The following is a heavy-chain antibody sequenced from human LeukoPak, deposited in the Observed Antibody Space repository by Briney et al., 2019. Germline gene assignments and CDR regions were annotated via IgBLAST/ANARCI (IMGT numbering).Heavy chain of an antibody. V-gene: IGHV3-33*01. CDR2: VWRDGSAT. CDR3: ARDSGDMR. J-gene: IGHJ4*02. CDR1: GFTFNYYG. Sequence: GGSLRLSCTASGFTFNYYGMRWVRQAPGKGLEWVAVVWRDGSATYYADSVKGRFTIFRDNSKNTLYLQMNSLRAEDTAVYYCARDSGDMRWGQGTLVTVSS. D-gene: IGHD3-10*01.